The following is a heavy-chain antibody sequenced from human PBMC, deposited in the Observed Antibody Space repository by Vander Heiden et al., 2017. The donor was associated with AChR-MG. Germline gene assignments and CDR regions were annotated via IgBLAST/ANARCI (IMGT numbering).Heavy chain of an antibody. Sequence: QVQLVQSGAEVKKPGASVKVSCKASGYTFTGYDMHWGRQAPGQGLEWMGWINPNSGGTNYAQKFQGRVTMTRDTSISTAYMELSRLRSDDTAVYYCAAVDTAMVVMFDYWGQGTLVTVSS. J-gene: IGHJ4*02. CDR1: GYTFTGYD. V-gene: IGHV1-2*02. CDR3: AAVDTAMVVMFDY. CDR2: INPNSGGT. D-gene: IGHD5-18*01.